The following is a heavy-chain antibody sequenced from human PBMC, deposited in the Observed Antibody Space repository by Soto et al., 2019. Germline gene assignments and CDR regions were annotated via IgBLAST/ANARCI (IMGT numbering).Heavy chain of an antibody. D-gene: IGHD3-16*01. Sequence: EVQLVESGGGLVQPGGSLRLSCAGSGFRFSSSWMSWIRQAPGKGLEWVAHINQGGSQKYYVDSAKGRFTISRDNAKTSLYLQMNNLRDEDTATYYCASWADAADEDYFHHWGQGTLVTVSS. CDR1: GFRFSSSW. CDR3: ASWADAADEDYFHH. J-gene: IGHJ1*01. V-gene: IGHV3-7*03. CDR2: INQGGSQK.